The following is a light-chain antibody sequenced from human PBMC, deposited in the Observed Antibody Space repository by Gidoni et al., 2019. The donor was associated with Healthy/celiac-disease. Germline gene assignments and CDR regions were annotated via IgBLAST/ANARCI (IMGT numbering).Light chain of an antibody. J-gene: IGKJ3*01. CDR2: WAS. CDR1: QSVLYSSNNKNY. CDR3: QQYYSTPFT. Sequence: DIVLTQSPDSLAVSLGERATINCKSSQSVLYSSNNKNYFAWSQQKPGQPPKLLIYWASTRESGVPDRFSGSGSGTDFTLTISSLQAEDVAVYYCQQYYSTPFTFGPGTKVDIK. V-gene: IGKV4-1*01.